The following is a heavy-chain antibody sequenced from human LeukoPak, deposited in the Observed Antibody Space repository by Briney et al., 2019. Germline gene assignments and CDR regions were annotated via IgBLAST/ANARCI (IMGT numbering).Heavy chain of an antibody. J-gene: IGHJ4*02. D-gene: IGHD3-3*01. Sequence: GRSLRLSCAPSGFTFSRHGMHWVRQAPGRGLEWVAIISNDGSRKYYAHSVEGRFTISRDNSKNTLYLQMDSLRAEDTAVYYCARDRAWNYFDYWGQGTLVTVSS. CDR1: GFTFSRHG. CDR2: ISNDGSRK. V-gene: IGHV3-30*03. CDR3: ARDRAWNYFDY.